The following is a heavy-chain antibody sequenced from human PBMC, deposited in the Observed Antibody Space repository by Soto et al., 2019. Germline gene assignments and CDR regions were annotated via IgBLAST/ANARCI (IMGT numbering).Heavy chain of an antibody. V-gene: IGHV1-69*01. CDR1: GGTFSSYA. J-gene: IGHJ6*02. CDR2: IIPIFGTA. D-gene: IGHD3-22*01. Sequence: QVQLVQSGAEVKKPGSSVKVSCKASGGTFSSYAISWVRQAPGQGLEWMGGIIPIFGTANYAQKFQGRVTITADESTSTAYMELSSLRSEDTAVYYCARDQYYYDSSDGSYYYYYGMDVWGQGTTVTVSS. CDR3: ARDQYYYDSSDGSYYYYYGMDV.